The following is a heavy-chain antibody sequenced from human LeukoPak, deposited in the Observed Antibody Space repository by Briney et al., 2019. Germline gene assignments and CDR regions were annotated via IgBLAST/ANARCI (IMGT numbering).Heavy chain of an antibody. CDR2: ISGSGGST. J-gene: IGHJ4*02. Sequence: GGSLRLSCAASGFTFSSYAMSWVRQAPGKGLEWVSAISGSGGSTYYADSVKGRFTISRDNSKNTLYLQMNSLRAEDTAVYYRAKDGGIVVDLGYFDYWGQGTLVTVSS. CDR1: GFTFSSYA. CDR3: AKDGGIVVDLGYFDY. V-gene: IGHV3-23*01. D-gene: IGHD3-22*01.